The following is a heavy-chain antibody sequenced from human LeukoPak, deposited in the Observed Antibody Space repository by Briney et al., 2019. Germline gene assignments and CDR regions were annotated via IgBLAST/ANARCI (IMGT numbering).Heavy chain of an antibody. V-gene: IGHV3-7*03. Sequence: GGSLRLSCAASGFTFSDFYMSWVRQAPGKGLEWVAIINKDGSEEKYVDSVKGRFTISRDNAKNSLYLQMSSLRADDTAVYYCARWPHCQDFWGRGTRVTVSS. CDR2: INKDGSEE. J-gene: IGHJ4*02. CDR1: GFTFSDFY. CDR3: ARWPHCQDF.